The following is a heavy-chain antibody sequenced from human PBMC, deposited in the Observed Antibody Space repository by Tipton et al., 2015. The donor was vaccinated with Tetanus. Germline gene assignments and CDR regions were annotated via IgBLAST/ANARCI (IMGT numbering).Heavy chain of an antibody. D-gene: IGHD6-19*01. CDR2: TYYRSKWYN. CDR1: GDSVSSNSAA. Sequence: GLVKPSQTLSLTCAISGDSVSSNSAAWNWIRQSPSRGLEWLGRTYYRSKWYNDYAVSVKSRITINPDTSKNQFSLQLNSVTPEDTAVYYCARDREIAVAGRGSVYYFDYWGQGTLVTVSS. CDR3: ARDREIAVAGRGSVYYFDY. V-gene: IGHV6-1*01. J-gene: IGHJ4*02.